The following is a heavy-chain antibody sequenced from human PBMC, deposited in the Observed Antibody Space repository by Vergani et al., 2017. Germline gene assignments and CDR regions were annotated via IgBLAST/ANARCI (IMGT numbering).Heavy chain of an antibody. V-gene: IGHV4-34*01. CDR2: INLSGST. D-gene: IGHD3-22*01. J-gene: IGHJ1*01. Sequence: QVQLQQWGAGLLKPSETLSLTCAVYGGSFSGYYWSWIRQPPGKGLEWIGEINLSGSTNYNPSLKSRVTISVDTSKNQFSLKLSSVTAADTAVYYCARGDYYDSSGYYLSRTKYFQHWGQGTLVTVSS. CDR3: ARGDYYDSSGYYLSRTKYFQH. CDR1: GGSFSGYY.